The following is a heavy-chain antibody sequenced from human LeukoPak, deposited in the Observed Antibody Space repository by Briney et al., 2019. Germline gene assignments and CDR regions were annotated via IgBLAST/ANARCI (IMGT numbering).Heavy chain of an antibody. CDR2: INPSGGST. D-gene: IGHD6-13*01. Sequence: ASVKVSCKASGYTFTSYYMHWVRQAPGQGLEWMGIINPSGGSTSYAQKFQGRVTMTRDMSTSTVYMELSSLRSEDTAVYYCARSKYSTSWQYFFDYWGQGTLVTVSS. J-gene: IGHJ4*02. CDR3: ARSKYSTSWQYFFDY. CDR1: GYTFTSYY. V-gene: IGHV1-46*01.